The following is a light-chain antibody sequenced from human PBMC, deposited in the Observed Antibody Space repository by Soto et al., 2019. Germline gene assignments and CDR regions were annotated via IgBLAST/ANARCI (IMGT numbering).Light chain of an antibody. CDR2: RTS. CDR1: QSISSN. J-gene: IGKJ4*01. V-gene: IGKV3-15*01. Sequence: EIVMTPSPATLSVSPGERATLSCRASQSISSNLAWYQQKPGQAPRLLMFRTSSRATGFPARFSGSGSGTEFNLTISSLQSEDFGVYYCQQYNNWPRATFGGGTKVDI. CDR3: QQYNNWPRAT.